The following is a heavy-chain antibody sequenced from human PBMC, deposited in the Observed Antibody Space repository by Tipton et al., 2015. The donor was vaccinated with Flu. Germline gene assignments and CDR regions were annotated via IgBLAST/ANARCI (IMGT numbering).Heavy chain of an antibody. CDR3: ARDSKSAAMGTEGYFDY. J-gene: IGHJ4*02. CDR2: ISTYNGNT. CDR1: GFTITTY. V-gene: IGHV1-18*01. Sequence: QLVQSGGEVKKPGASVKVSCKASGFTITTYITWLRQAPGQGLEWMGWISTYNGNTNYAQKFQGRVTMTRDRSTSTAYMELRSLRSDDTAVYYCARDSKSAAMGTEGYFDYWGQGTLVTVSS. D-gene: IGHD2-2*01.